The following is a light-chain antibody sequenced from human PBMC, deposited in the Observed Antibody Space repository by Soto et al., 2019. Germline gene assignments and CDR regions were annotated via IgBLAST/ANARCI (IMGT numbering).Light chain of an antibody. CDR2: DTS. CDR1: QSVSRK. V-gene: IGKV3-15*01. CDR3: LQDFNYPLT. J-gene: IGKJ4*01. Sequence: EILMTQSPATVSVSPVERATLSCRASQSVSRKLAWYQHKPGQAPRLLIYDTSTRAADIPARFSGSGSGTDFTLTISSLQPEDSATYYCLQDFNYPLTFGGGTKVDIK.